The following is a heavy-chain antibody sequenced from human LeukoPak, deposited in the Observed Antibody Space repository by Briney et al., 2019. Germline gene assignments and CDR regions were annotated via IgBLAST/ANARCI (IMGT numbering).Heavy chain of an antibody. D-gene: IGHD3-9*01. Sequence: PGGSLRLSCAASGFTFSSYAMHWVRQAPGKGLEWVAVISYDGSNKYYADSVKGRFTISRDNSKNTLYLQMNSLRAEDTAVYYCARWDDLFIDFWGQGTLVTVSS. V-gene: IGHV3-30*04. CDR3: ARWDDLFIDF. J-gene: IGHJ4*02. CDR2: ISYDGSNK. CDR1: GFTFSSYA.